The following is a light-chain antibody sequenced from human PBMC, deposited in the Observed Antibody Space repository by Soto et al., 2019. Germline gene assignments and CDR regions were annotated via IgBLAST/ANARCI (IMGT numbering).Light chain of an antibody. J-gene: IGKJ2*01. V-gene: IGKV3-15*01. CDR3: QQYNNWPRT. CDR2: GAS. CDR1: QSVSSS. Sequence: EIVMTQYPDTLSVSQGEKDTLSCRASQSVSSSSAWYQQKAGQAPRLLIYGASTRATDIPARFSGSGSGTEFTLTISSLQSEDFAVYYCQQYNNWPRTFGQGTKWIS.